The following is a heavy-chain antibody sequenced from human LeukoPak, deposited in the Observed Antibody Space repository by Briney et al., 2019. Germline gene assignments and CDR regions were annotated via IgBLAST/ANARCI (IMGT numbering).Heavy chain of an antibody. CDR1: GFTFSSYW. J-gene: IGHJ4*02. D-gene: IGHD1-26*01. CDR3: VRERVVGGGFDY. CDR2: IDRDGSRI. Sequence: GGSLRLSCAVSGFTFSSYWMHWVRQAPGKGLVWVSRIDRDGSRINYADSVKGRFTISRDNGKNTLFLQMNSLRAEDAAVYYCVRERVVGGGFDYWGQGTLVTVSS. V-gene: IGHV3-74*01.